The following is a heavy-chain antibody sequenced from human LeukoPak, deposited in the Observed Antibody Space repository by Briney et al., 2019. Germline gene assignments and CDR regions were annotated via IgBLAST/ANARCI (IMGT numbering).Heavy chain of an antibody. CDR3: AKNGHGSGSYYPRTKYYFDY. D-gene: IGHD3-10*01. Sequence: GGSLRLSCAASGFTVSSYAMNWVRQAPGKGLEWVATISTSGGSTYYADFVKGRFTISRDNSKNTLYLQMNSLRAEDTAVYYCAKNGHGSGSYYPRTKYYFDYWGQGTLVTVSS. V-gene: IGHV3-23*01. CDR1: GFTVSSYA. J-gene: IGHJ4*02. CDR2: ISTSGGST.